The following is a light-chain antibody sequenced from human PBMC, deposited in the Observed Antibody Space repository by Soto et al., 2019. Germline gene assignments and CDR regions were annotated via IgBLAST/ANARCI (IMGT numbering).Light chain of an antibody. V-gene: IGKV3-11*01. Sequence: EIVLTQSPATLSLSPGERATLSCRASQSVSSYLAWYQQKPGQAPRLLIYDASNRATGIPARFSGSGSGTDFTLTFSSLEPDDFAVYYCQQPSDWPPYTFGQGTKLEIK. J-gene: IGKJ2*01. CDR2: DAS. CDR3: QQPSDWPPYT. CDR1: QSVSSY.